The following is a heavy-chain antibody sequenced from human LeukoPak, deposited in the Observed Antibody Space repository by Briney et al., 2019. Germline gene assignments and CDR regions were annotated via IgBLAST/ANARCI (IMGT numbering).Heavy chain of an antibody. V-gene: IGHV3-64*01. D-gene: IGHD4-11*01. CDR1: GFTFSSYA. Sequence: GGSLRLSCAASGFTFSSYAMHWVRQAPGKGLEYVSAISSNGGSTYYANSVKGRFTISRDNSKNTLYLQMGSLRAEDMAVYYCARGDSNYGGGLDYWGQGTLVTVSS. J-gene: IGHJ4*02. CDR3: ARGDSNYGGGLDY. CDR2: ISSNGGST.